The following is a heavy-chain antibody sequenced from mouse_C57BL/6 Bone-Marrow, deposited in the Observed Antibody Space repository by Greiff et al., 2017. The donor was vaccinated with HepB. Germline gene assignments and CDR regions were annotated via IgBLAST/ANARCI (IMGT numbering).Heavy chain of an antibody. CDR1: GFSLTSYG. V-gene: IGHV2-4*01. CDR3: ARKRHDGTGFAY. CDR2: IWRGGST. J-gene: IGHJ3*01. Sequence: QVQLKESGPGLVQPSQRLSITCTVSGFSLTSYGVHWVRQPPGKGLEWLGVIWRGGSTDYNAAFISRLIISKDNSKSQVFFKMNSLQAADTAIYYCARKRHDGTGFAYWGQGTLVTVSA. D-gene: IGHD2-12*01.